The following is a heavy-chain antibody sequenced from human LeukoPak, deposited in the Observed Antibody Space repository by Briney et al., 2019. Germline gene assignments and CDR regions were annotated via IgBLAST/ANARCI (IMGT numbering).Heavy chain of an antibody. CDR2: IYHSEST. CDR3: AGGGVATRY. J-gene: IGHJ4*02. D-gene: IGHD3-16*01. V-gene: IGHV4-30-2*01. CDR1: GGSISSGGYS. Sequence: PSETLSLTCAVSGGSISSGGYSWSWLRQPPGKGLEWIGYIYHSESTYYNPSLKSRVTISIDRSKNQFSLKLSSVTAADTAVYYCAGGGVATRYWGQGTLVTVSS.